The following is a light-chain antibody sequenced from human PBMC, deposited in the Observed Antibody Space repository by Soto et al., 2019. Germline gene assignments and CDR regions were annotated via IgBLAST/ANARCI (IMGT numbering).Light chain of an antibody. Sequence: DIQMTQSPSTLSASVGDRVTITCRASQSISSWLAWYQQKPGKAPKLLIYDASSLESGVPSRFSGSGSVTEFTLTISSLQPDDFATYYCQQYNSYSGTFGQGTKVESK. J-gene: IGKJ1*01. CDR2: DAS. CDR3: QQYNSYSGT. V-gene: IGKV1-5*01. CDR1: QSISSW.